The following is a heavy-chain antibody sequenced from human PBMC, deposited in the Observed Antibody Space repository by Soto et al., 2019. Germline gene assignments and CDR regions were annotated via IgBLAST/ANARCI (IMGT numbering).Heavy chain of an antibody. V-gene: IGHV3-9*01. CDR3: AKSTGGTANGMGV. Sequence: EVQVVESGGGLVQPGRSLRLSCAASGFSFDDYAMHWVRQAPGKGLGWVSGISWDSGTIDYAVSVKGRFTISRDNAQISRYLQMNSRRAEDTALYYCAKSTGGTANGMGVWGQGTTVTVSS. J-gene: IGHJ6*02. CDR2: ISWDSGTI. CDR1: GFSFDDYA. D-gene: IGHD2-8*02.